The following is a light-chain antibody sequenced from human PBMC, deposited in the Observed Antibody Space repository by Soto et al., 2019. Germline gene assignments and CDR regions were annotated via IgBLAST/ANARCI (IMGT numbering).Light chain of an antibody. CDR2: DVT. CDR3: SSYAGSYTFVV. V-gene: IGLV2-11*01. CDR1: SSDVGAYNY. Sequence: SVLTQPRSVSGSPGQSVTISCTGTSSDVGAYNYVSWYQQHPGKAPKLMIYDVTKRPSGVPDRFSGSKSGNTASLTISGLQAEDEADYYCSSYAGSYTFVVFGGGTKLTVL. J-gene: IGLJ2*01.